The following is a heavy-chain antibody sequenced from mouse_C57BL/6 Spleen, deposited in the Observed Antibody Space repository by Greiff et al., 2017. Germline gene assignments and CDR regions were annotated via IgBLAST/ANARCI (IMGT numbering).Heavy chain of an antibody. CDR1: GYTFTSYW. D-gene: IGHD2-2*01. V-gene: IGHV1-69*01. Sequence: VQLQQPGAELVMPGASVKLSCKASGYTFTSYWMHWVKQRPGQGLEWIGEIDPSDSYTNYNQKFKGKSTLTVDKSSSTAYMQLSSLTSEDSAVYYCAGQVTNYAMDYWGQGTSVTVSS. CDR3: AGQVTNYAMDY. J-gene: IGHJ4*01. CDR2: IDPSDSYT.